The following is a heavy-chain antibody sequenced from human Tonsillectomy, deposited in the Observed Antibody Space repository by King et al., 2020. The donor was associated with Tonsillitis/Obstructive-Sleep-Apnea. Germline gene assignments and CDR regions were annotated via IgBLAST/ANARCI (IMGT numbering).Heavy chain of an antibody. CDR1: GFTFSNYW. D-gene: IGHD3-22*01. V-gene: IGHV3-74*01. Sequence: VQLVESGGGLVQPGGSLRLSCAVSGFTFSNYWMHWVRQGPGEGLVWVSRMNDYGTNTSYADSVKGRLTIYRENAKNTLYLQMNSLRAEVTAVYYCARDFKRASYYDDTGYSLDYWGQGTLVTVSS. CDR3: ARDFKRASYYDDTGYSLDY. J-gene: IGHJ4*02. CDR2: MNDYGTNT.